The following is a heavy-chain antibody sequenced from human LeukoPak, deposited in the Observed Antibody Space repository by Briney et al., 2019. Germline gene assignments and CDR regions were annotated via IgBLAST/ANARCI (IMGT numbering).Heavy chain of an antibody. J-gene: IGHJ4*02. CDR2: IYTSGST. CDR3: ARDRPYSSSWLPTLDY. D-gene: IGHD6-13*01. CDR1: GGSISSGGYY. Sequence: PSETLSLTCTVSGGSISSGGYYWSWIRQPAGKGLGWIGRIYTSGSTNYNPSLKSRVTMSVDTSKNQFSLKLSSVTAADTAVYYCARDRPYSSSWLPTLDYWGQGTLVTVSS. V-gene: IGHV4-61*02.